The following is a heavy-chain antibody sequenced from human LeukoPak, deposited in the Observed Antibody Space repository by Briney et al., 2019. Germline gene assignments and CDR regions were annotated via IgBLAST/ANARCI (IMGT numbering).Heavy chain of an antibody. J-gene: IGHJ4*02. Sequence: PGGSLRLSCAASGFTFNTYIMHWVRQAPGKGLEDVSAISSNGGSTYYVNSVKGRFTISRDNSKNTLYLQMGSLRAEDMAVYYCARGTDTAMAMDWDYFDYWGQGILVTVSS. V-gene: IGHV3-64*01. CDR1: GFTFNTYI. CDR3: ARGTDTAMAMDWDYFDY. D-gene: IGHD5-18*01. CDR2: ISSNGGST.